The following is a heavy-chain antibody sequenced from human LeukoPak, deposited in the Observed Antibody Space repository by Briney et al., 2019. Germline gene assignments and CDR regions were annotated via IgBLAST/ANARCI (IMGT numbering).Heavy chain of an antibody. V-gene: IGHV3-48*02. CDR3: AREDDSWGPNNLDL. CDR2: IDTSSSTM. CDR1: AFNFSDYS. J-gene: IGHJ3*01. D-gene: IGHD7-27*01. Sequence: GGSLRLSCAASAFNFSDYSMNWVRQAPGKGLEWISYIDTSSSTMYYADSVMGRFTISRDNAKESLYLQMNSLRDEDTAVYYCAREDDSWGPNNLDLWGQGTMVTVSS.